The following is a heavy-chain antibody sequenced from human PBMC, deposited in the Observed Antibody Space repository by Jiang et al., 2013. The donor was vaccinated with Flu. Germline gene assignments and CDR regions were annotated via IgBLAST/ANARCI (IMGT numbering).Heavy chain of an antibody. CDR3: VRAPGGAVAGFDY. CDR1: GDSVSSRSAA. D-gene: IGHD6-19*01. CDR2: TYYRSKWYY. Sequence: SGDSVSSRSAAWNWIRQSPSRGLEWLGRTYYRSKWYYDYAVSVKSRITINPDTSKNQFSLQLSSVTPEDTAVYYCVRAPGGAVAGFDYWGQGTLVTVSS. V-gene: IGHV6-1*01. J-gene: IGHJ4*02.